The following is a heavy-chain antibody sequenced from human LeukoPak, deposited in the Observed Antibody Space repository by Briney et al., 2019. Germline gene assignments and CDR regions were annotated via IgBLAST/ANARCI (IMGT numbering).Heavy chain of an antibody. D-gene: IGHD3-3*01. J-gene: IGHJ3*02. Sequence: SETLSLTCTVSGGSISSYYWSWIRQPAGKGLEWIGRIYTSGSTNYNPSLKSRVTMSVDTSKNQFSLKLSSVTAADTAVYCCARVLRITIFGVVTLDAFDIWGQGTMVTVSS. CDR1: GGSISSYY. V-gene: IGHV4-4*07. CDR2: IYTSGST. CDR3: ARVLRITIFGVVTLDAFDI.